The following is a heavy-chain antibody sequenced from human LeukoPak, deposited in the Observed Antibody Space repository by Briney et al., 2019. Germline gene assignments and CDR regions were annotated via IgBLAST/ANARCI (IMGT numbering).Heavy chain of an antibody. Sequence: SETLSLTCTVSGGSISSGYYWSWIRQPPGKGLEWIGEINHSGSTNYNPSLKSRVTISVDTSKNQFSLKLSSVTAADTAVYYCARGGGRATFDYWGQGTLVTVSS. CDR3: ARGGGRATFDY. CDR1: GGSISSGYY. V-gene: IGHV4-34*01. J-gene: IGHJ4*02. CDR2: INHSGST. D-gene: IGHD1-26*01.